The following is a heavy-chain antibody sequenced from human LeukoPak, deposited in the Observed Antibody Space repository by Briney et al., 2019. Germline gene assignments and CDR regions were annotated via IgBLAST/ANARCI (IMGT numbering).Heavy chain of an antibody. CDR3: ARDHCSGGSCYSFPDWYFDL. CDR2: IYHSGST. V-gene: IGHV4-38-2*02. CDR1: GYSISSGYY. D-gene: IGHD2-15*01. Sequence: SETLSLTCAVSGYSISSGYYWGWIRQPPGKGLEWIGSIYHSGSTYYNPSLKSRVTISLDTSKNQFSLKLSSVTAADTAVYHCARDHCSGGSCYSFPDWYFDLWGRGTLLTVSS. J-gene: IGHJ2*01.